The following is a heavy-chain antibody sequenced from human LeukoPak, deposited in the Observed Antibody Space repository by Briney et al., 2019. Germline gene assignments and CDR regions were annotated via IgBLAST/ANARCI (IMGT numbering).Heavy chain of an antibody. Sequence: ASVKVSCKVSGYTLTELSMHWVRQAPGKGLEWVGGFDPEDGETIYAQKFQGRVTMTEDTSTDTAYIELSSLRSEDTAVYYCATASVGYCSGGSCYTDYYYYYMDVWGKGTTVTVSS. V-gene: IGHV1-24*01. CDR1: GYTLTELS. CDR2: FDPEDGET. J-gene: IGHJ6*03. CDR3: ATASVGYCSGGSCYTDYYYYYMDV. D-gene: IGHD2-15*01.